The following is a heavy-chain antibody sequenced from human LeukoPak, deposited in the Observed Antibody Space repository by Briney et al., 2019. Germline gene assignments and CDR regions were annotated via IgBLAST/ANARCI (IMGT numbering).Heavy chain of an antibody. CDR2: AYYRSKWYI. CDR3: ARGAVRGGTNFDY. Sequence: SQTLSLTCAICGDSVSGSPAVWNWIRQSPSRGLEWLGRAYYRSKWYIDYAVSVKGRITITPDTSKNQFSLQLNSVTPEDTAVYYCARGAVRGGTNFDYWGQGTLVTVSS. J-gene: IGHJ4*02. V-gene: IGHV6-1*01. D-gene: IGHD3-10*01. CDR1: GDSVSGSPAV.